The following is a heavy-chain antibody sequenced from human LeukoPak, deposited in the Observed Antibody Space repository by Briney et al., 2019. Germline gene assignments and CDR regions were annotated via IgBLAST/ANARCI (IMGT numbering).Heavy chain of an antibody. CDR1: GYTFTSYG. CDR2: ISAYNGNT. Sequence: ASVKVSCKASGYTFTSYGISWVRQAPGQGLEWMGWISAYNGNTNYARKLQGRVTMTTDTSTSTAYMELRSLRSDDTAVYYCASNTAAGSYYYYYYMDVWGKGTTVTVSS. D-gene: IGHD6-13*01. CDR3: ASNTAAGSYYYYYYMDV. J-gene: IGHJ6*03. V-gene: IGHV1-18*01.